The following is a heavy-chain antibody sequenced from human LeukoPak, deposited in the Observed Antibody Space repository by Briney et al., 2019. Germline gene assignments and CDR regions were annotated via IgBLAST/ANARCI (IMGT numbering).Heavy chain of an antibody. CDR3: ATSVEVYSSSWYGGPPGDY. CDR2: ISAYNGNT. V-gene: IGHV1-18*01. Sequence: VASVKVSCKASGYTFTSYGISWVRQAPGQGLEWMGWISAYNGNTNYAQKLQGRVTMTTDTSTSTAYMELRSLRSDDTAVYYCATSVEVYSSSWYGGPPGDYWGQGTLVTVSS. J-gene: IGHJ4*02. CDR1: GYTFTSYG. D-gene: IGHD6-13*01.